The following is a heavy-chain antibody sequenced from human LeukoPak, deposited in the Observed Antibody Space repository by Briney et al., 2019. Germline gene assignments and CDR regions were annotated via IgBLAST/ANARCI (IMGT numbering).Heavy chain of an antibody. CDR1: GGSISSYY. V-gene: IGHV4-59*01. CDR2: IYYSGST. Sequence: SETLSLTCTVSGGSISSYYWSWIRQPPGKGLEWVGYIYYSGSTNYNPSLKSRVTISVDTSKNRFSLKLSSVTAADTAVYYCARAGYSSGWYLDYWGQGTLVTVSS. CDR3: ARAGYSSGWYLDY. D-gene: IGHD6-19*01. J-gene: IGHJ4*02.